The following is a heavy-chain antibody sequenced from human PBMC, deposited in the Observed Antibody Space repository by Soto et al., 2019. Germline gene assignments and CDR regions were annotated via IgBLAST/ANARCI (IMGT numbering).Heavy chain of an antibody. Sequence: SETLSLTCTVSGGSISSSSYYWGWIRQPPGKGLEWIGSIYYSGSTYYNPSLKSRVTISVDTSKNQFSLKLSSVTAADTAVYYCARQGGYCSSTSCPRKWFDPWGQGTLVTVSS. V-gene: IGHV4-39*01. CDR3: ARQGGYCSSTSCPRKWFDP. CDR2: IYYSGST. CDR1: GGSISSSSYY. J-gene: IGHJ5*02. D-gene: IGHD2-2*01.